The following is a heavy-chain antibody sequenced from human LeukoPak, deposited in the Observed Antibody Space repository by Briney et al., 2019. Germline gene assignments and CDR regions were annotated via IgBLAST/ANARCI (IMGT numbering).Heavy chain of an antibody. Sequence: GSLRLSCAASGFTFSSYSMNWVRQAPGKGLEWVSSISSSSSYIYYADSVKGRFTISRDNAKNSLYLQMNSLRAEDTAVYYCARESMYRGYSYGYGDYWGQGTLVTVSS. CDR3: ARESMYRGYSYGYGDY. V-gene: IGHV3-21*01. D-gene: IGHD5-18*01. J-gene: IGHJ4*02. CDR2: ISSSSSYI. CDR1: GFTFSSYS.